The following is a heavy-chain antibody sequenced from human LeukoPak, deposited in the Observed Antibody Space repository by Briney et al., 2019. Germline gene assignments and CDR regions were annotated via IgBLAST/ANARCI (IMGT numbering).Heavy chain of an antibody. CDR3: ARDNSLQDMAWWFDP. J-gene: IGHJ5*02. Sequence: ASVKVSCKSSGYTFTRHYLHWVRQAPGQGLEWVGLINPTGTSSWSAQKFQGRVTLTRDMSTSTDYMELSSLRSEDTAVYYCARDNSLQDMAWWFDPWGQGTLVIVSS. CDR2: INPTGTSS. D-gene: IGHD5-24*01. CDR1: GYTFTRHY. V-gene: IGHV1-46*01.